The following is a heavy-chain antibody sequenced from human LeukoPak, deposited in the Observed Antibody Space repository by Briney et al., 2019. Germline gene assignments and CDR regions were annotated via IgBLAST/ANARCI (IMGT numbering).Heavy chain of an antibody. D-gene: IGHD5-18*01. V-gene: IGHV3-23*01. CDR1: GFTFNNYG. J-gene: IGHJ5*02. CDR3: AAVDVDTAFP. Sequence: GGTLRLSCAASGFTFNNYGMSWVRQAPGKGLEWVSAISGSGGSTYYGDSVKGRFTISRDSSKNTLYLQMNSLRAEDTAVYYCAAVDVDTAFPWGQGTLVTVSS. CDR2: ISGSGGST.